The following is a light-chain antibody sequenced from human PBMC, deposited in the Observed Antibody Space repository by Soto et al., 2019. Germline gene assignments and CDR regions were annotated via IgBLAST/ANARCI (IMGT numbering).Light chain of an antibody. CDR1: QSIRSW. CDR3: QQYNSYPLT. J-gene: IGKJ4*01. Sequence: DIQMTQSPSTLSASVGDRVTITCRASQSIRSWLAWYQQKPGKAPTLLIYKASSLESGVPSRFSGSGSGTEFTLTISSLQPDDFATYYCQQYNSYPLTFGGGTKVEIK. V-gene: IGKV1-5*03. CDR2: KAS.